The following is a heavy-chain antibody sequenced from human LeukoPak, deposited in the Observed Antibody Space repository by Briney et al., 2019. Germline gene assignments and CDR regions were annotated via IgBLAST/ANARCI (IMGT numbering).Heavy chain of an antibody. CDR1: GGSISSGGYY. V-gene: IGHV4-31*03. CDR2: IYYSGST. J-gene: IGHJ5*02. Sequence: SETLSLTCTVSGGSISSGGYYWSWIRQHPGKGLEWIGYIYYSGSTYYNPSLKSRVTISVDTSKNQFSLKLSSVTAADTAVYYCARGYRYCSGGSCYPSWFDPWAREPWSPSPQ. CDR3: ARGYRYCSGGSCYPSWFDP. D-gene: IGHD2-15*01.